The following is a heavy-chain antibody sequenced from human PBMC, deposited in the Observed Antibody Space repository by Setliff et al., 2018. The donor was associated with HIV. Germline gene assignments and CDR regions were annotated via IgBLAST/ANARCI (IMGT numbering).Heavy chain of an antibody. J-gene: IGHJ6*03. CDR1: GFPFINYH. CDR3: ARVPVSSYYYYMDV. CDR2: ISASSVNT. V-gene: IGHV1-18*01. Sequence: ASVKVSCKASGFPFINYHITWVRQAPGQGLEWVGSISASSVNTNYTQGRVTMTTDISTTTAYMELRSLRSGDTAVYCCARVPVSSYYYYMDVWGAGTTVTVSS. D-gene: IGHD6-13*01.